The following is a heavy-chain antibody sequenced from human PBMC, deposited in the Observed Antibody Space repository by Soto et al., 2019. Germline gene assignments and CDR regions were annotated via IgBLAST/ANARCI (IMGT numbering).Heavy chain of an antibody. D-gene: IGHD2-8*01. CDR1: GFTFSSYN. CDR3: AKVSSAWYAGFFDL. CDR2: ISSSSSYI. J-gene: IGHJ4*02. V-gene: IGHV3-21*04. Sequence: PGGSLRLSCAASGFTFSSYNMNWVRQAPGKGLEWVSSISSSSSYIYYADSVKGRFTISRDNAKNSLYLQMNTLRAEDTAVYYCAKVSSAWYAGFFDLWGQGTLVTVSS.